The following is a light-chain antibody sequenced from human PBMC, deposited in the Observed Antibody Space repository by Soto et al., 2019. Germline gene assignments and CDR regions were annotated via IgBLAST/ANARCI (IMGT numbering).Light chain of an antibody. CDR2: EVS. CDR3: SSYAGINNCDVV. Sequence: QSVLTQPPSASGSPGQSVTISCTGTSSDVGRYNYVSWYQQHPGKAPKLMIYEVSKRPSGIPDRFSGSKFGNTASLTVSGLQAEDEAHYYCSSYAGINNCDVVFGGGTKLTVL. J-gene: IGLJ2*01. CDR1: SSDVGRYNY. V-gene: IGLV2-8*01.